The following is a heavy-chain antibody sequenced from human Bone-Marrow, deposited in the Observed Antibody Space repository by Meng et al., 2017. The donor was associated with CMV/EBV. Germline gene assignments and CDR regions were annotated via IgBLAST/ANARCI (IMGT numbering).Heavy chain of an antibody. CDR2: IIPIFGTA. Sequence: SVKVSCKASGSTFSSYAISWVRQAPGQGLEWMGGIIPIFGTANYAQKFQGRVTITTDESTSTAYMELSSLRSEDTAVYYCARAVEGLWSGSEFDPWGQGTLVTASS. CDR1: GSTFSSYA. V-gene: IGHV1-69*05. D-gene: IGHD3-3*01. J-gene: IGHJ5*02. CDR3: ARAVEGLWSGSEFDP.